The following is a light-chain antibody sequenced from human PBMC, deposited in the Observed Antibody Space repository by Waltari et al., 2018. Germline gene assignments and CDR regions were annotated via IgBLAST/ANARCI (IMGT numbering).Light chain of an antibody. Sequence: QAVLTQTPSASGTPGQRVSISCSGSSPTIGSHSVPWFQQLPGTAPKLLIYSNNERPSGVPDRFSGSKSGTSASLAISGLRSEDEADYYCAAWDDSLNGPMFGGGTKLTVL. J-gene: IGLJ3*02. CDR1: SPTIGSHS. CDR2: SNN. CDR3: AAWDDSLNGPM. V-gene: IGLV1-44*01.